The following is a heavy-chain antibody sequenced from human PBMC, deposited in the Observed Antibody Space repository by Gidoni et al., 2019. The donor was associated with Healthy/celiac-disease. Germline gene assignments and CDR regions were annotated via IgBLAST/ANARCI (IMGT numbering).Heavy chain of an antibody. CDR3: ARGKHYDYVWGSYRQNWFDP. D-gene: IGHD3-16*02. CDR1: GYTFTSYD. CDR2: MNPNSGNT. Sequence: QVQLVQSGAEVKKPGASVKVSCKASGYTFTSYDINWVRQATGQGLEWMGWMNPNSGNTGYAQKFHGRVTMTRNTSISTAYMELSSLRSEDTAVYYCARGKHYDYVWGSYRQNWFDPWGQGTLVTVSS. V-gene: IGHV1-8*01. J-gene: IGHJ5*02.